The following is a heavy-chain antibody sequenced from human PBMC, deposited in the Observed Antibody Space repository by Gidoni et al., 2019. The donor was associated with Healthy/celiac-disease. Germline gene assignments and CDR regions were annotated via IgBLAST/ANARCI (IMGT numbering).Heavy chain of an antibody. CDR3: AKDVYSGYDHTHYYFDY. CDR2: MCGSGGST. J-gene: IGHJ4*02. CDR1: GFTFSSSA. D-gene: IGHD5-12*01. Sequence: EVQLLASGGGLVQPGGSLRLACGGSGFTFSSSAMGWVRQAPGKGLAWVSAMCGSGGSTYYAGSVKGRFTISRDNSKNTLYLQMNSLRAEDTAVYYCAKDVYSGYDHTHYYFDYWGQGTLVTVSS. V-gene: IGHV3-23*01.